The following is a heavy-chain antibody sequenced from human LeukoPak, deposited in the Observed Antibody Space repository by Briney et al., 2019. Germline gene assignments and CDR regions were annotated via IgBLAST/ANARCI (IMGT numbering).Heavy chain of an antibody. J-gene: IGHJ3*02. V-gene: IGHV3-53*01. Sequence: GGSLRISCAASGFTVSSNYMSWVREAPGKRLDCFSALYSGGSTYYADSVKGRFTISRDNSKNTLYLQMNSLRAEDTAVYYCASVFYDILTGYYPRENDAFDIWGQGTMVTVSS. CDR2: LYSGGST. CDR3: ASVFYDILTGYYPRENDAFDI. CDR1: GFTVSSNY. D-gene: IGHD3-9*01.